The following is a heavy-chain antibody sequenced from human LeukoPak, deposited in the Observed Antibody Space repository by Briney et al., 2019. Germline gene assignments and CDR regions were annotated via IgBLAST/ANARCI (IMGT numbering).Heavy chain of an antibody. D-gene: IGHD2-15*01. CDR3: AREFASSGGSYCGNWFDP. V-gene: IGHV1-2*02. Sequence: GASVKVSCKASGYTFTGYYMHWVRQAPGQGLEWMGWINPNSGGTNYAQKFQGRVTMTRDTSISTAYMELSRLRSDDTAVYYCAREFASSGGSYCGNWFDPWGQGTLVTVSS. CDR1: GYTFTGYY. J-gene: IGHJ5*02. CDR2: INPNSGGT.